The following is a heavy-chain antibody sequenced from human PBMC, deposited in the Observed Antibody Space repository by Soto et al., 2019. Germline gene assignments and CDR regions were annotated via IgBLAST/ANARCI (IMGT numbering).Heavy chain of an antibody. V-gene: IGHV1-2*04. CDR3: ARDLPQGSLPDY. J-gene: IGHJ4*02. Sequence: VASVKVSCKASGYTFTGYYMHWVRQAPGQGLEWMGWINPNSGGTNYAQKFQGWVTMTRDTSISTAYMELSRLRSDDTAVYYCARDLPQGSLPDYWGQGTLVTVSS. CDR2: INPNSGGT. CDR1: GYTFTGYY.